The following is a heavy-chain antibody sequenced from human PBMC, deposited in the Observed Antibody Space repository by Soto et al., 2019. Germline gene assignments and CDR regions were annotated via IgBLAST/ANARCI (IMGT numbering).Heavy chain of an antibody. CDR2: ISYDGSNK. CDR1: GFTFSSYA. CDR3: AKNQIRDYGDYSFDY. J-gene: IGHJ4*02. V-gene: IGHV3-30*18. Sequence: QVQLVESGGGVVQPGRSLRLSCAASGFTFSSYAMHWVRQAPGKGLEWVAVISYDGSNKYYADSVKGRFTISRDNSKNTLYLQMNSLRAEDTAVYYCAKNQIRDYGDYSFDYWGQGTLVTVSS. D-gene: IGHD4-17*01.